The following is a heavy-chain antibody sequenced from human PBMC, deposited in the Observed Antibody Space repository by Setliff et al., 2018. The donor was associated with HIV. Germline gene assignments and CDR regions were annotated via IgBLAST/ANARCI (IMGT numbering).Heavy chain of an antibody. Sequence: ASVKVSCKASGYSFINHAMHWVRQAPGQRLEWMGWINVGSGKTQYSQEFQGRVTITRDTSATTAYMELSSLTSEDTAVYYCARDGCSGQRCYLFNWSDPWGQGTLVTVSS. D-gene: IGHD2-15*01. CDR1: GYSFINHA. CDR3: ARDGCSGQRCYLFNWSDP. J-gene: IGHJ5*02. CDR2: INVGSGKT. V-gene: IGHV1-3*01.